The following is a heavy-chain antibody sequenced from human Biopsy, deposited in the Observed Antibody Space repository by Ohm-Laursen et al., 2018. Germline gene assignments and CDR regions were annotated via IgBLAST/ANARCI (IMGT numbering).Heavy chain of an antibody. Sequence: SQTLSLTCTVSGVSINGGRYYWNWIRHHPGKDLEWIGNIFYSANTYYNPSLKSRVTISVDTSKNQFSLKLSSVTAADTAVYYCARLGSGDYFPTFFDFWGQGALVTASS. CDR3: ARLGSGDYFPTFFDF. J-gene: IGHJ4*02. D-gene: IGHD5-12*01. CDR2: IFYSANT. CDR1: GVSINGGRYY. V-gene: IGHV4-31*02.